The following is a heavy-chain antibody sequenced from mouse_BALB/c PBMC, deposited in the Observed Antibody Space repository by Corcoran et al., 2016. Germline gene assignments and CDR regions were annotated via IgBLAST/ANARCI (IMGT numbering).Heavy chain of an antibody. Sequence: QIQLVQSGPELKKPGETVKISCKASGYTFTNYGMNWVKQAPGKGLKWMGWINTYTGEPTYADDFKGRFAFSLETSASTAYLQINNLKNEDMATYFCARGLYSGGSPAWFAYWGQGPLVTV. CDR1: GYTFTNYG. CDR2: INTYTGEP. V-gene: IGHV9-1*02. D-gene: IGHD1-1*02. CDR3: ARGLYSGGSPAWFAY. J-gene: IGHJ3*01.